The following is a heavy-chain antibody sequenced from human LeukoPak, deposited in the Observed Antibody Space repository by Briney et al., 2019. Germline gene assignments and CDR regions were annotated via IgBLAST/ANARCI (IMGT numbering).Heavy chain of an antibody. CDR1: GFTFSSYS. CDR2: ISSSSSYI. D-gene: IGHD3-22*01. J-gene: IGHJ4*02. Sequence: PGGSLRLSCAASGFTFSSYSMNWVRQAPGKGLEWVSSISSSSSYIYYADSVKGRFTISRDNAKNSLYLQMNSLRAEDTAVYYCAKTTYYYDSSGYYSLPLDYWGQGTLVTVSS. CDR3: AKTTYYYDSSGYYSLPLDY. V-gene: IGHV3-21*01.